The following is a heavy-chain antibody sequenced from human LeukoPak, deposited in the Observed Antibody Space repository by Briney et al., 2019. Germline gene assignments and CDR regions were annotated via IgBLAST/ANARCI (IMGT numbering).Heavy chain of an antibody. V-gene: IGHV5-51*01. J-gene: IGHJ4*02. CDR2: IYPGDSDT. CDR1: GYSFTSYW. D-gene: IGHD3-22*01. Sequence: GESLKISCQGSGYSFTSYWIGWVRQMPGKGLEWMGIIYPGDSDTRYSPSFQGQVTISADKSISTAYLQWSSLKASDTAMYYCARVGYYDSSGYYRANYFDYWGQGTLVTDSS. CDR3: ARVGYYDSSGYYRANYFDY.